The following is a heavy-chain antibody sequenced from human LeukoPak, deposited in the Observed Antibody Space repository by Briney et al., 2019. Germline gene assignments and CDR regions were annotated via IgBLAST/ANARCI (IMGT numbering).Heavy chain of an antibody. V-gene: IGHV3-33*06. J-gene: IGHJ6*02. CDR2: IWYDGSKR. CDR3: AKGTSNYYYAMDV. CDR1: GSTFSSYG. D-gene: IGHD2-2*01. Sequence: GGSLRLSCAAAGSTFSSYGMHWVRQAPGKGLEWVAVIWYDGSKRYYADAVRGRFTISRDNSKNTLHLQMDGLRDEDTALYFCAKGTSNYYYAMDVWGQGTTVTVSS.